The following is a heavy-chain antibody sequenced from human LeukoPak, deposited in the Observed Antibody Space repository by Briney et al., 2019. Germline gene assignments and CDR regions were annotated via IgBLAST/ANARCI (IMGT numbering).Heavy chain of an antibody. J-gene: IGHJ4*02. CDR1: GFTFSRNG. CDR2: ISYDGSNK. Sequence: PGGSLRLSCAASGFTFSRNGMHWVRQAPGKGLEWVAAISYDGSNKWHADSVKGRFTISRDNSKHTLYLQMNSLRAEDTAVYYCVRGGYWGDYVFDFWGPGTLVTVSS. D-gene: IGHD4-17*01. V-gene: IGHV3-30*03. CDR3: VRGGYWGDYVFDF.